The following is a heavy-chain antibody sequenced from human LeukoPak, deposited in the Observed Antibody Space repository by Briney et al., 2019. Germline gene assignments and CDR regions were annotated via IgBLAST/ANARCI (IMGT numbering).Heavy chain of an antibody. Sequence: GGSLRLSCAASGFTFSSYAMSWVRQAPGKGLEWVSAISGSGGSTYYADSVKGRFTISRDNSKNTLYLQMDSLRAEDTAVYYCAKVGIRISLIVVVFTTADDWYFDLWGRGTLVTVSS. V-gene: IGHV3-23*01. D-gene: IGHD3-22*01. CDR3: AKVGIRISLIVVVFTTADDWYFDL. CDR1: GFTFSSYA. CDR2: ISGSGGST. J-gene: IGHJ2*01.